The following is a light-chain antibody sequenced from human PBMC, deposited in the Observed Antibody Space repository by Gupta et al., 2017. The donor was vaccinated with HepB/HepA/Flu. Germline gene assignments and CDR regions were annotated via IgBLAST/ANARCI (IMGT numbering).Light chain of an antibody. Sequence: EIVMTQSPATLSVSPGERATLSCRASQSVSINLAWYQQKPGQAPRLLIYGASTRATGIPARFSGSGSGTEFTLTISNLQSEDFAVYYCQQYNNWPPGTFGQGTKVEIK. CDR1: QSVSIN. J-gene: IGKJ1*01. CDR3: QQYNNWPPGT. CDR2: GAS. V-gene: IGKV3-15*01.